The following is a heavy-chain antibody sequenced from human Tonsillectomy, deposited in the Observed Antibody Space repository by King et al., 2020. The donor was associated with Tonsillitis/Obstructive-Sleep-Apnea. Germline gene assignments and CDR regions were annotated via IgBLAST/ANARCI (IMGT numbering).Heavy chain of an antibody. J-gene: IGHJ6*02. CDR1: GFTFSYYA. D-gene: IGHD2/OR15-2a*01. V-gene: IGHV3-64*01. Sequence: VQLVESGGGLVQPGGSLTLSCAASGFTFSYYAMHWVRQAPGKGLEYVSAISGNGGSTYYANSVKGRLTIFRDNSQNTVYLQMGSLRAEDMVVYYCARTPLCHSTTVYDRIVPLFDYYHYCIYLWGPGATVTVSS. CDR2: ISGNGGST. CDR3: ARTPLCHSTTVYDRIVPLFDYYHYCIYL.